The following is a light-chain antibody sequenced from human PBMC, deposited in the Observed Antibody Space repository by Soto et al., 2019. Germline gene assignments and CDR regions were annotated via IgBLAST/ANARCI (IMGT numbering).Light chain of an antibody. V-gene: IGLV2-8*01. CDR1: SSDVGGYNF. Sequence: QSVLTQPPSASGSPGQSVTISCTGTSSDVGGYNFVSWYQQHPGKAPKLIISEVSKRPSGVPARFSGSKSGNTASLTVSGLQPEDEADYYCSSYAGSNKSVFGTGTKVTV. CDR3: SSYAGSNKSV. CDR2: EVS. J-gene: IGLJ1*01.